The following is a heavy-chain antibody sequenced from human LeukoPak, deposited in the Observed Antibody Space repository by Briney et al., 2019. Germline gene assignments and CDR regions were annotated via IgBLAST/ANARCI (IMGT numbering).Heavy chain of an antibody. J-gene: IGHJ4*02. V-gene: IGHV3-48*01. Sequence: GGSLRLSCAASGFTFNRYSMNWVRQAPGKGLEWLAYISNSGTGIYYADSVKGRFAISRDNAKNSVYLQMNSLRGEDTAVYHCAASYSETQLYYFDYWGQGNLVTVSS. CDR2: ISNSGTGI. CDR3: AASYSETQLYYFDY. CDR1: GFTFNRYS. D-gene: IGHD1-26*01.